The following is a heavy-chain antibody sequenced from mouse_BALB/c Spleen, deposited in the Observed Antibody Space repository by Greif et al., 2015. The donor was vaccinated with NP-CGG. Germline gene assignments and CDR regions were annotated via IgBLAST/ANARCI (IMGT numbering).Heavy chain of an antibody. V-gene: IGHV5-6*01. Sequence: EVKVVESGGDLVKPGGSLKLSCAASGFTFSSYGMSWVRQTPDKRLEWVATISSGGSYTYYPDSVKGRFTISRDNAKNTLYLQMSSLKSEDTAMYYCARQDRVYAMDYWGQGTSVTVSS. CDR2: ISSGGSYT. J-gene: IGHJ4*01. CDR3: ARQDRVYAMDY. CDR1: GFTFSSYG.